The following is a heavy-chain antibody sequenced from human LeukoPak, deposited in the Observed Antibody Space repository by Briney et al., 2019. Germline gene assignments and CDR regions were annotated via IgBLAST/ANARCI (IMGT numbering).Heavy chain of an antibody. V-gene: IGHV4-34*01. CDR1: GGSFSGYY. CDR3: ARKGYSSPFDY. CDR2: TNHSGST. Sequence: SETLSLTCAVYGGSFSGYYWSWIRQPPGKGLEWIGETNHSGSTNYNPSLKSRVTISVDTSKNQFSLKLSSVTAADTAVYYCARKGYSSPFDYWGQGTLVTVSS. J-gene: IGHJ4*02. D-gene: IGHD6-13*01.